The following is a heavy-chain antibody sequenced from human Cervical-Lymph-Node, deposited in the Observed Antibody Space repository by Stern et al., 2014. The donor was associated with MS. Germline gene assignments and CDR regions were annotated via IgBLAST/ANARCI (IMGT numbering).Heavy chain of an antibody. D-gene: IGHD7-27*01. CDR1: GFTFSSYS. Sequence: QLVQSGGGLVKPGGSLRLSCAASGFTFSSYSMNWVRKAPGKGLEWVSSISSSSSYIYYADSVKGRFTISRDNAKNSLYLQMNSLRAEDTAVYYCARDSLGMTSFDYWGQGTLVTVSS. V-gene: IGHV3-21*01. CDR3: ARDSLGMTSFDY. CDR2: ISSSSSYI. J-gene: IGHJ4*02.